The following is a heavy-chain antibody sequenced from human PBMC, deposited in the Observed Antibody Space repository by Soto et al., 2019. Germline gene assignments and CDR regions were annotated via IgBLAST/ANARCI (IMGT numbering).Heavy chain of an antibody. CDR2: ISSSGANT. Sequence: GGSLRLSCAASGFTFSSYAMSWVRQAPGKGLEWVSSISSSGANTWYADSVKGRFTISRDNSKNTLYLQMSSLRGEDTAVYYYTKMRVTQAPTNPNYGMDVWGQGTTVTVSS. J-gene: IGHJ6*02. CDR3: TKMRVTQAPTNPNYGMDV. V-gene: IGHV3-23*01. CDR1: GFTFSSYA.